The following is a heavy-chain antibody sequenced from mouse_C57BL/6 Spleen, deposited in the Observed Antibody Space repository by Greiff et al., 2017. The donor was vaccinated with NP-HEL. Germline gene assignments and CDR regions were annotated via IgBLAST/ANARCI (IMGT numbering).Heavy chain of an antibody. J-gene: IGHJ4*01. V-gene: IGHV2-2*01. CDR3: ARNWGSMDY. CDR2: IWRGGST. CDR1: GFSLTSYG. Sequence: QVQLQQSGPGLVQPSQSLSITCTVSGFSLTSYGVHWVRQSPGQGLEWLGVIWRGGSTDYNAAFISRLSISKDNSKSQVFFKMNSLQADDTAIYYCARNWGSMDYWGQGTSVTVSS. D-gene: IGHD3-1*01.